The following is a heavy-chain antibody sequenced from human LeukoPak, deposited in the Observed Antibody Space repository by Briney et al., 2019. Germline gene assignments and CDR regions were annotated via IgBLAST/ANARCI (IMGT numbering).Heavy chain of an antibody. D-gene: IGHD3-3*01. V-gene: IGHV4-34*01. CDR1: GGSFSGYY. CDR3: ARGSADYDFWSGYRQINWFDP. Sequence: SETLSLTCAVYGGSFSGYYWSWIRQPPGKGLEWIGEINHSGSTNYNPSLKSRVTISVDTSKNQFSLKLSSVTAADTAVYYCARGSADYDFWSGYRQINWFDPWGQGTLVTVSS. CDR2: INHSGST. J-gene: IGHJ5*02.